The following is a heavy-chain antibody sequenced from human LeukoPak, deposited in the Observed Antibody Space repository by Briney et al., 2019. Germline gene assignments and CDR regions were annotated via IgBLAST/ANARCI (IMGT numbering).Heavy chain of an antibody. CDR3: AIDLISRWELPNDAFDI. V-gene: IGHV1-18*01. Sequence: NGNTNCAQKLQRRVTMTTDSSTSTAYMELRSLRSDDTAVYYCAIDLISRWELPNDAFDIWGQGTMVTVSS. CDR2: NGNT. D-gene: IGHD1-26*01. J-gene: IGHJ3*02.